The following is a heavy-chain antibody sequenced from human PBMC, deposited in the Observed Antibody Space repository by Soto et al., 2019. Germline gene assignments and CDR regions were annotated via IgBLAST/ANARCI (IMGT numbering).Heavy chain of an antibody. CDR2: IIPILSMS. CDR3: ATSYGSGYRAFDS. Sequence: QVQLVQSGADVQRPGSSVRVSCKASGDTFNFYSINWVRQATGLGLQWMGRIIPILSMSNYAPRFQGRVTMTADKSTSTAYMELSSLRSEDTAMYYCATSYGSGYRAFDSWGQGALVTVSS. V-gene: IGHV1-69*02. J-gene: IGHJ4*02. CDR1: GDTFNFYS. D-gene: IGHD3-10*01.